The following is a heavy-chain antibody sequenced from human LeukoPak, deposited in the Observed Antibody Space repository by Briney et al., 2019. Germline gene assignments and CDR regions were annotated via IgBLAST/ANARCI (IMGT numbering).Heavy chain of an antibody. D-gene: IGHD7-27*01. J-gene: IGHJ4*02. Sequence: GSLRLSCAASGFTFSGFFSGHSMNWVRQGPGKGLEWVSFISGSSSYIYYADSVKGRFAISRDNAKNSLYLQMNSLRVEDTAVYYCARDRDWGCSYCAYWGQGTLVTVSS. V-gene: IGHV3-21*01. CDR1: GFTFSGFFSGHS. CDR2: ISGSSSYI. CDR3: ARDRDWGCSYCAY.